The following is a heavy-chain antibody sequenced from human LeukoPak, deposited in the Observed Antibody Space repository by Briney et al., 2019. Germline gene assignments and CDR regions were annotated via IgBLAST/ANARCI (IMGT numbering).Heavy chain of an antibody. V-gene: IGHV4-61*02. CDR1: GGSISSGSYY. CDR3: ARETYYFDY. Sequence: SETLSLTCTVSGGSISSGSYYWSWIRQPAGKGLEWIGRIYTSGSTNYNPSLKSRVTVSVDTSKNQFSLKLSSVTAADTAVYYCARETYYFDYWGQGTLVTVSS. J-gene: IGHJ4*02. CDR2: IYTSGST.